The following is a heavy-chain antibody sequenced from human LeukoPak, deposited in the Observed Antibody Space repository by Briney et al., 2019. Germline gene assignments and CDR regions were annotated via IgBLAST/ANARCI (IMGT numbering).Heavy chain of an antibody. D-gene: IGHD1-1*01. CDR3: AKEIPLDSHRGYPMDV. Sequence: PGGSLRLSCAASGFTFDNYAMHWVRQAPGKGLEWLPVISGDGGSTYYADSVKGRFTISRANSKNSLYLQMNSLRTEDTAFYYCAKEIPLDSHRGYPMDVWGQGTTVTVSS. CDR1: GFTFDNYA. CDR2: ISGDGGST. J-gene: IGHJ6*02. V-gene: IGHV3-43*02.